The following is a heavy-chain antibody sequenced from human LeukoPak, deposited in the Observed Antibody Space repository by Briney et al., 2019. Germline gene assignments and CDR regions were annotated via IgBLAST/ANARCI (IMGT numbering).Heavy chain of an antibody. Sequence: QSGGSLRLSCAASRFTFSSYAMHWVRQAPGKGLEYVSAISSNGGSTYYANSVKGRFTISRDNSKNTLYLQMNSLRAEDTAVYYCARSSHLDYWGQGTLVTVSS. J-gene: IGHJ4*02. CDR3: ARSSHLDY. CDR1: RFTFSSYA. CDR2: ISSNGGST. V-gene: IGHV3-64*01.